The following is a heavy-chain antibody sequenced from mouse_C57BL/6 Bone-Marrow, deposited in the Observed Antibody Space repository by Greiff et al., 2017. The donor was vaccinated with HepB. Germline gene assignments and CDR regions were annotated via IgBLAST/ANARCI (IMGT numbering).Heavy chain of an antibody. CDR3: ARSDSIRYFDV. J-gene: IGHJ1*03. Sequence: QVQLKESGAELVRPGASVKLSCKASGYTFTDYYINWVKQRPGQGLEWIARIYPGSGNTYYNEKFKGKATLTAEKSSSTAYMQLSSLTSEDSAVYFCARSDSIRYFDVWGTGTTVTVSS. D-gene: IGHD2-4*01. CDR2: IYPGSGNT. V-gene: IGHV1-76*01. CDR1: GYTFTDYY.